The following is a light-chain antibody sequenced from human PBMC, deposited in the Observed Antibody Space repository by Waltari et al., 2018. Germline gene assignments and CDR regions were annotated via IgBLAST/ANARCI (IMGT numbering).Light chain of an antibody. CDR3: QQRSNWPLT. CDR1: QNVSSY. Sequence: EIVLTQSPATLSLSPGERATLSCRASQNVSSYLAWYQQKPGQAPRLLIYDASNMATGIPARFSGSGSGTDFTLTISSLEPEDFAVYYCQQRSNWPLTFGGGTKVEIK. CDR2: DAS. V-gene: IGKV3-11*01. J-gene: IGKJ4*01.